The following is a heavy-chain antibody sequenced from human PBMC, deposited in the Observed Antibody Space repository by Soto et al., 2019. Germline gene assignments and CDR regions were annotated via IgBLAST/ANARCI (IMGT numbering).Heavy chain of an antibody. J-gene: IGHJ3*02. V-gene: IGHV4-59*01. D-gene: IGHD6-19*01. CDR2: VYFSGST. Sequence: SETLSLTCNVSGGAIPGYYWSWIRQPPGKGLEWIGYVYFSGSTKYNPSLKSRVTILVDMSKNQFSLRLTSVTSADTAVYYCSRERGAVASTADAFDIWGQGTMGTVSS. CDR1: GGAIPGYY. CDR3: SRERGAVASTADAFDI.